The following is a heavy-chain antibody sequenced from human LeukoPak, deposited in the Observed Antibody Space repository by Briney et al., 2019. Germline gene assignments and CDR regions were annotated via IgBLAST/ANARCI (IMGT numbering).Heavy chain of an antibody. CDR2: IYYSGST. Sequence: SETLSLTCTVSGGSISSSSYYWGWIRQPPGKGLEWIGSIYYSGSTYYNPSLKSRVTISVDTSKNQFSLKLSSVTAADTAVYYCARAQHYGSGSYYTRWFDPWGQGTLVTVSS. D-gene: IGHD3-10*01. V-gene: IGHV4-39*07. J-gene: IGHJ5*02. CDR3: ARAQHYGSGSYYTRWFDP. CDR1: GGSISSSSYY.